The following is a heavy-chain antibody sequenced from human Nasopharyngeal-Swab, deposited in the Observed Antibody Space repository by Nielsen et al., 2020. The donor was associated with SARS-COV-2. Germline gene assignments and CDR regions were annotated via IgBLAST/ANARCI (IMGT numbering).Heavy chain of an antibody. D-gene: IGHD6-13*01. CDR1: GFTFSAHY. Sequence: GESLKISCAASGFTFSAHYMDWVRQAPRKGLEWVGRSRNKANSYTTEYAASVKGRFTISRDDSKNSLYLQMSSLRTEDTALYYCARDLSSIWTSGLGVWGQGTTVIVSS. J-gene: IGHJ6*02. V-gene: IGHV3-72*01. CDR2: SRNKANSYTT. CDR3: ARDLSSIWTSGLGV.